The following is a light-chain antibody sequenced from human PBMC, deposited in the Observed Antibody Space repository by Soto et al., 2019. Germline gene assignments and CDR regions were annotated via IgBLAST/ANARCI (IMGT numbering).Light chain of an antibody. Sequence: VLAQSPSASWSPGQSVTISCTGTSSDIGGYNYVSWYQQHPGKAPKVMIYDVTKRPSGVHDRFYGSKSGNKASLNVSALPAEDEADYYCGSFTEGXNLVVGTGTKVXV. CDR1: SSDIGGYNY. J-gene: IGLJ1*01. CDR3: GSFTEGXNLV. CDR2: DVT. V-gene: IGLV2-8*01.